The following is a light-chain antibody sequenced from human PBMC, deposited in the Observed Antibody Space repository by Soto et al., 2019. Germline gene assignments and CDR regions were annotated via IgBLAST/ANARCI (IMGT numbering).Light chain of an antibody. CDR3: QSYDSSLSGYV. V-gene: IGLV1-40*01. Sequence: QSVLTQPPSVSGAPGQRVTISCTGSSSNIGAGYDVHWYQQLPGTAPKLLIYDNNNRPSGVPDRFSGSKPGTSASLAITGLQAEDEADYYCQSYDSSLSGYVFGTGTTVTVL. CDR1: SSNIGAGYD. CDR2: DNN. J-gene: IGLJ1*01.